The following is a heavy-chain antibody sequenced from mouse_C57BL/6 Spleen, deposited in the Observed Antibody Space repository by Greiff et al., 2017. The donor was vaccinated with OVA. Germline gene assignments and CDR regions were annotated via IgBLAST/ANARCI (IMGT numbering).Heavy chain of an antibody. V-gene: IGHV1-78*01. CDR3: AIWDYGSSPYAMDY. J-gene: IGHJ4*01. D-gene: IGHD1-1*01. CDR2: IYPRDGST. Sequence: VMLVESDAELVKPGASVKISCKVSGYTFTDHTIHWMKQRPEQGLEWIGYIYPRDGSTKYNEKFKGKATLTADKSSSTAYMQLNSLTSEDSAVYFCAIWDYGSSPYAMDYWGQGTSVTVSS. CDR1: GYTFTDHT.